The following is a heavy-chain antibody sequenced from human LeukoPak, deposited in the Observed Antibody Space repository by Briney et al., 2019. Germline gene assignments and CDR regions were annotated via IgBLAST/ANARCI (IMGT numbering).Heavy chain of an antibody. Sequence: ASVTVSFKSSVYTFTIYGISWVRQAPGQGREGMGSISAYNGNTNYAQTLQGRVTMTTDTSTSTAYMELRSLRSDDTAVYYCARGLIRGSGSCFDYWGQGTLVTVSS. V-gene: IGHV1-18*01. CDR1: VYTFTIYG. CDR2: ISAYNGNT. J-gene: IGHJ4*02. CDR3: ARGLIRGSGSCFDY. D-gene: IGHD3-10*01.